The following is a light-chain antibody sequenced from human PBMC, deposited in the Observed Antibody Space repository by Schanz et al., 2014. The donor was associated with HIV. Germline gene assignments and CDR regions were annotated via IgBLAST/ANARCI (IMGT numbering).Light chain of an antibody. CDR3: GSWDSSLKAVV. J-gene: IGLJ2*01. CDR1: YSNIGNNY. Sequence: QSVLTQPPSVSAAPGQKVTITCSGTYSNIGNNYVSWYQQFPGAAPRLLMYLNNQRPSGIPDRFSGSKSGTSATLAIAGLQTGDEGDYYCGSWDSSLKAVVFGGGTKVTVL. CDR2: LNN. V-gene: IGLV1-51*01.